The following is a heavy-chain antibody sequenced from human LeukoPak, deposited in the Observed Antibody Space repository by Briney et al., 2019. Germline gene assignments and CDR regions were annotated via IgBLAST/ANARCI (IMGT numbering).Heavy chain of an antibody. Sequence: GGSLRLSCAASGFTVSSNYISWVRQAPGKGLEWVSLIYTSGSTYYADSVKGRFTISRDNSKNTLYLQMNSLRAEDTAVYYCARGPIAAAGDYWGQGTLATVSS. J-gene: IGHJ4*02. V-gene: IGHV3-53*01. CDR1: GFTVSSNY. CDR2: IYTSGST. D-gene: IGHD6-13*01. CDR3: ARGPIAAAGDY.